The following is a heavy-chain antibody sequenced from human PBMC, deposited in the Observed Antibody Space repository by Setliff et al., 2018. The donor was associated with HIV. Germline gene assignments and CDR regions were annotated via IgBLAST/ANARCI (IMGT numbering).Heavy chain of an antibody. CDR3: ARVSSTYWYSIFRTYYYHMDV. CDR2: INHSGRT. D-gene: IGHD2-8*02. J-gene: IGHJ6*03. V-gene: IGHV4-34*01. CDR1: GGSFSDNY. Sequence: SSETLSLTCAVYGGSFSDNYWSWIRQSPGNWPEWIGEINHSGRTKYSPSLRSRVSISVDTSKAQFSLNPSSVTAADTAVYYCARVSSTYWYSIFRTYYYHMDVWGKGTTVTVSS.